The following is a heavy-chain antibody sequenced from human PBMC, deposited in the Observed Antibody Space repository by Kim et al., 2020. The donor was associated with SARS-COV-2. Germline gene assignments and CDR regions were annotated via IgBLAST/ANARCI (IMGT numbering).Heavy chain of an antibody. CDR3: GPMARGDAFDI. V-gene: IGHV3-21*01. J-gene: IGHJ3*02. D-gene: IGHD3-10*01. Sequence: YYADSVKGRFTISRENAKNSLYLQMNSLGAEDTAVYYCGPMARGDAFDIWGQGTMVTVSS.